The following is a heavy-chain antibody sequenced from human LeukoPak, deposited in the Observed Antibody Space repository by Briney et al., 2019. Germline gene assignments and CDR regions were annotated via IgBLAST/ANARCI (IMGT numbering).Heavy chain of an antibody. CDR3: ARHSLITMVRGVSFYYMDV. V-gene: IGHV5-51*01. Sequence: GESLKISCVGSGYTFSTYWIGWVRQMPGKGLEWMGTISPGASDTRSSPSFKGQVTISANKSISTAYLQWSSLKASDTAMYYCARHSLITMVRGVSFYYMDVWGKGTTVTVSS. CDR1: GYTFSTYW. D-gene: IGHD3-10*01. J-gene: IGHJ6*03. CDR2: ISPGASDT.